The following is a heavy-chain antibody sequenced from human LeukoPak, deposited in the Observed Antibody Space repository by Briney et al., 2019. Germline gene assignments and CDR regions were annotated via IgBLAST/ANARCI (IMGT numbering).Heavy chain of an antibody. V-gene: IGHV3-66*01. CDR3: ARDRQYLSSIYYYYGMDV. D-gene: IGHD1-26*01. CDR2: IYSGGST. Sequence: PGGSLRHSCAASGFTVSSNYMSWVRQAPGKGLEWVSVIYSGGSTYYAASVKGRFTISRDNTKNTLYLQMNSLRAEDTAVYYCARDRQYLSSIYYYYGMDVWGRGTRVTV. J-gene: IGHJ6*02. CDR1: GFTVSSNY.